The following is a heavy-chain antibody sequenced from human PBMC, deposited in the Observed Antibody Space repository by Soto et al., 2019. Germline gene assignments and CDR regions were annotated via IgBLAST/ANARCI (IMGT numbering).Heavy chain of an antibody. V-gene: IGHV4-31*03. CDR1: GGSISSGGYY. CDR2: IYYSGST. CDR3: ASRFYAYSNLGFDP. J-gene: IGHJ5*02. Sequence: QVQLQESGPGLVKPSQTLSLTCTVSGGSISSGGYYWSWIRQHPGKGLEWIGYIYYSGSTYYNPSLKSRVTISVDTSKTQYALKLSSVTAADTAVYYCASRFYAYSNLGFDPWGQGTLVTVSS. D-gene: IGHD4-4*01.